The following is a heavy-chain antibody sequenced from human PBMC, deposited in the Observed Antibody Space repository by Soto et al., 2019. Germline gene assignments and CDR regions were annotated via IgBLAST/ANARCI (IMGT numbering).Heavy chain of an antibody. CDR2: IIPIFGTA. CDR3: ARAIGDYDFWSGYYIGLTYYYYGMDV. V-gene: IGHV1-69*13. CDR1: GGTFSSYA. Sequence: GASVKVSFKASGGTFSSYAISWVRQAPGQGLEWMGGIIPIFGTANYAQKFQGRVTITADESTSTAYMELSSLRSEDTAVYYCARAIGDYDFWSGYYIGLTYYYYGMDVWGQGTTVTVSS. D-gene: IGHD3-3*01. J-gene: IGHJ6*02.